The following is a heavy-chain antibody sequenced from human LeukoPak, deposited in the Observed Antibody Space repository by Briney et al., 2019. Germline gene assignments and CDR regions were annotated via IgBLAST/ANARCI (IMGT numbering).Heavy chain of an antibody. CDR1: GGSISSGGYS. Sequence: SETLSLTRAVSGGSISSGGYSWSWIRQPPGKGLEWIGYIYHSGSTYYNPSLKSRVTISVDRSKNQFSLKLSPVTAADTAVYYCARGVSPSSYYYGSGSLVWFDPWGQGTLVTVSS. J-gene: IGHJ5*02. D-gene: IGHD3-10*01. V-gene: IGHV4-30-2*01. CDR2: IYHSGST. CDR3: ARGVSPSSYYYGSGSLVWFDP.